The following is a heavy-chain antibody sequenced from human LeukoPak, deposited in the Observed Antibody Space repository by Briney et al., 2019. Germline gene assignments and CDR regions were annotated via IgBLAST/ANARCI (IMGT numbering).Heavy chain of an antibody. CDR1: GFTFNSHS. Sequence: GGSLRLTCAASGFTFNSHSMNWVRQAPGKGLEWVSSISSSSDYKYYADSVKGRFTISRDNAKNSLYLQMDSLRAEDTAVYYCASEIVPRWSSPNFDYWGQGTLVTVSS. V-gene: IGHV3-21*01. CDR2: ISSSSDYK. D-gene: IGHD2-15*01. CDR3: ASEIVPRWSSPNFDY. J-gene: IGHJ4*02.